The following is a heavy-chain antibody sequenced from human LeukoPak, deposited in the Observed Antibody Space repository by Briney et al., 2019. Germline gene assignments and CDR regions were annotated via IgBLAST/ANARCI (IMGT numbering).Heavy chain of an antibody. D-gene: IGHD3-10*01. CDR2: IYPGDSDT. CDR3: AASTYGSGSYVGFDS. V-gene: IGHV5-51*01. J-gene: IGHJ4*02. CDR1: TNYW. Sequence: TNYWIGWVRQMPGKGLAWMGIIYPGDSDTRYSPSFQGQVTISADKSISTTYLQWSSLKASDTAMYYCAASTYGSGSYVGFDSWGQGTLVSVSS.